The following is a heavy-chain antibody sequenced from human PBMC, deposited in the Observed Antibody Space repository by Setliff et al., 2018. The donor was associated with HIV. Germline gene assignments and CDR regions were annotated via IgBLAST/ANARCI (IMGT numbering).Heavy chain of an antibody. J-gene: IGHJ4*02. CDR3: VRDPIEGYPDYFDY. D-gene: IGHD1-26*01. V-gene: IGHV3-30-3*01. CDR1: GFTFSSYV. CDR2: MSTGGDIK. Sequence: PGGSLRLSGAATGFTFSSYVLHWVRQAPGKGLEWVAVMSTGGDIKIYADSVKGRFTISRDNSKNTLFLQMNSLRPEDTATYYCVRDPIEGYPDYFDYWSQGTLVTVSS.